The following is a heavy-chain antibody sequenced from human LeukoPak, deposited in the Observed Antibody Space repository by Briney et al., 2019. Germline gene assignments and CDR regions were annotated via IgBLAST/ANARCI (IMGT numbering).Heavy chain of an antibody. CDR2: IYISGST. CDR1: GGFLRKYN. J-gene: IGHJ6*03. Sequence: SETLSLTCTVSGGFLRKYNWNWIRQSAGKGLEWIGRIYISGSTDYNPSLKSRVTMSVDASKNELSLRLNSVTAADAAVYYFARASGRSWFYYYIDVWGKGTTVTVSS. D-gene: IGHD2-15*01. CDR3: ARASGRSWFYYYIDV. V-gene: IGHV4-4*07.